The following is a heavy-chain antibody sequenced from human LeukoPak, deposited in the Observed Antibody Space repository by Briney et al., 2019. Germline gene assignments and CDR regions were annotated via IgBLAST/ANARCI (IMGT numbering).Heavy chain of an antibody. CDR2: INPNSGGT. CDR1: GYTFTGYY. J-gene: IGHJ6*03. D-gene: IGHD2-15*01. Sequence: ASVKVSCKASGYTFTGYYMHWVGQAPGQGLEWMGWINPNSGGTKYAQKFQGRVTITRETYISTACMELSRLRSDDTAVYYCARVGDYYYMDVWGKGTTVTVSS. CDR3: ARVGDYYYMDV. V-gene: IGHV1-2*02.